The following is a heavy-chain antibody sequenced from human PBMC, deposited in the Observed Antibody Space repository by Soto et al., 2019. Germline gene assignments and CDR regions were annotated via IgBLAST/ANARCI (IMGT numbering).Heavy chain of an antibody. CDR3: ATGIAVAGTHWFDP. Sequence: QVQLVESGGGVVQPGRSLRLSCAASGFTFSSYGMHWVRQAPGKGLEWVAVISYDGSNKYYAGSVKGRFTISRDNSKNTLYLQMNSLRAEDTAVYYCATGIAVAGTHWFDPWGQGTLVTVS. CDR1: GFTFSSYG. J-gene: IGHJ5*02. CDR2: ISYDGSNK. D-gene: IGHD6-19*01. V-gene: IGHV3-30*03.